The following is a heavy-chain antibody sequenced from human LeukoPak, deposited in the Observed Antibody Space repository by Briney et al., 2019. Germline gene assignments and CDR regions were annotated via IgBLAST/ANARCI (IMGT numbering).Heavy chain of an antibody. D-gene: IGHD2-15*01. CDR3: ARDAFCSGGSCYSGGNYYYGMDV. J-gene: IGHJ6*04. CDR1: GGSVSSGSYY. Sequence: SETLSLTCTVPGGSVSSGSYYWSWIRQPPGKGLEWIGYIYYSGSTNYNPSLKSRVTISVDTSKSQFSLKLSSVTAADTAVYYCARDAFCSGGSCYSGGNYYYGMDVWGKGTTVTVSS. CDR2: IYYSGST. V-gene: IGHV4-61*01.